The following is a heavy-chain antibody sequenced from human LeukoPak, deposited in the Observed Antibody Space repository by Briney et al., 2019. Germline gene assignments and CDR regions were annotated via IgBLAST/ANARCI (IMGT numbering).Heavy chain of an antibody. Sequence: PGGSLRLSCAASGFTFSSYSMNWVRQAPGKGLEWVSYISSSSSTIYYADSVKGRFTISRDNAKNPLYLQMNSLRAEDTAVYYCARAGTFPYLYFDYWGQGTLVTVSS. CDR2: ISSSSSTI. J-gene: IGHJ4*02. D-gene: IGHD3-10*01. CDR1: GFTFSSYS. CDR3: ARAGTFPYLYFDY. V-gene: IGHV3-48*01.